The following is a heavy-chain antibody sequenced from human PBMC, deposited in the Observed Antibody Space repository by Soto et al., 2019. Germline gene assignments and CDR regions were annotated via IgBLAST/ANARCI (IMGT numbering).Heavy chain of an antibody. V-gene: IGHV3-21*04. D-gene: IGHD6-19*01. CDR2: ISSSSSYI. CDR1: GFTFSSYS. Sequence: PGGSLRLSCAASGFTFSSYSMNWVRQAPGKGLEWVSSISSSSSYIYYADSVKGRFTISRDNAKNSLYLQMNSLRAEDTAVYYCARSSSGWYRVFDYWGQGTLVTVSS. J-gene: IGHJ4*02. CDR3: ARSSSGWYRVFDY.